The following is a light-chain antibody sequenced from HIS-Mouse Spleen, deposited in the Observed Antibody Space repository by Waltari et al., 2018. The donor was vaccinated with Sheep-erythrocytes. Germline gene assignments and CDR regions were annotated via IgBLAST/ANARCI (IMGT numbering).Light chain of an antibody. J-gene: IGLJ3*02. CDR2: EVS. V-gene: IGLV2-8*01. CDR3: SSYAGSNNWV. CDR1: SSAVGGYNY. Sequence: QSALTQPPSASGSPGQSVTISCTVTSSAVGGYNYVSWYHQHPGKAPILMIYEVSKRPSGVPSRFSGSKSGNTASLTVSGLQAEDEADYYCSSYAGSNNWVFGGGTKLTVL.